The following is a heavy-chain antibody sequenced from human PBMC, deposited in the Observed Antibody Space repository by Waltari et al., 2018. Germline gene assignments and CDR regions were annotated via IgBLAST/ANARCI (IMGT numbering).Heavy chain of an antibody. D-gene: IGHD6-19*01. Sequence: EVVLVQSGGGFVQPGGSLRPSCAASGFTLITHRMTGVRKPPVPGLIGFSRINPATGTTNYEDSVRGRFTISGDNAKNTLFLQMDSLRDEDTAIYYCVRGSNGWPGMDIWGQGATVTVSS. CDR2: INPATGTT. V-gene: IGHV3-74*01. CDR3: VRGSNGWPGMDI. CDR1: GFTLITHR. J-gene: IGHJ6*02.